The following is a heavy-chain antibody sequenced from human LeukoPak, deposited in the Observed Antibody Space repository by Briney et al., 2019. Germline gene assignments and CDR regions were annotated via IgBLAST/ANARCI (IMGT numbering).Heavy chain of an antibody. D-gene: IGHD3-10*01. CDR3: ARVPFDHPMVRGVIYQPLQAYYYYYYMDV. V-gene: IGHV1-69*01. Sequence: GASVKVSCKASGGTFSSYAISWVRQAPGQGLEWMGGIIPIFGTANYAQKFQGRVTITADESTSTAYMELSSLRSEDTAVYYCARVPFDHPMVRGVIYQPLQAYYYYYYMDVWGKGTTVTISS. CDR2: IIPIFGTA. CDR1: GGTFSSYA. J-gene: IGHJ6*03.